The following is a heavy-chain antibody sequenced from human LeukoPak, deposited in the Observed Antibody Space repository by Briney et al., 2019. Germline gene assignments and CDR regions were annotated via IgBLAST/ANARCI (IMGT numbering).Heavy chain of an antibody. J-gene: IGHJ6*02. D-gene: IGHD6-19*01. Sequence: GGSLRLSCAASGFTFSSYAMSWVRQAPGKGLEWVSAISGSGGSTYYADSVKGRFTISRDNSKNTLYLQMNSLRAEDTAVYYCAGCIAVAGRYYYYGMDVWGQGTTVTVSS. CDR3: AGCIAVAGRYYYYGMDV. V-gene: IGHV3-23*01. CDR1: GFTFSSYA. CDR2: ISGSGGST.